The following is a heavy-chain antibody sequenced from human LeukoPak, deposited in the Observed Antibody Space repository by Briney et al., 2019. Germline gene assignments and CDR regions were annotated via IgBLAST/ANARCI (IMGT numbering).Heavy chain of an antibody. J-gene: IGHJ5*02. D-gene: IGHD2-2*01. CDR3: ARGGAVPANCFDP. CDR2: IWYDGSNK. Sequence: PGGSLRLSCAASGFTFSSYGMHWVRQAPGKGLEWVAVIWYDGSNKYYADSVKGRFTISRDNSKNTLYLQMNTLRAEDTAVYYCARGGAVPANCFDPWGQGTLVTVSS. CDR1: GFTFSSYG. V-gene: IGHV3-33*01.